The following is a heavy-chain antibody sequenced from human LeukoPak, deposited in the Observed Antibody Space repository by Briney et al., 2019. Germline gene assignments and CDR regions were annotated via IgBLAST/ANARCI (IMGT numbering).Heavy chain of an antibody. CDR1: GFTFSDYA. CDR3: ASLTAALGFYYGVGV. J-gene: IGHJ6*02. Sequence: PGRALRLSCVASGFTFSDYALHWVRQAPGKGLEWVALISYDSRHKKYADAVKGRFTLSRDNSTLYLQMNSLRTEDTAIYFCASLTAALGFYYGVGVWGQGTTVTVSS. V-gene: IGHV3-30-3*01. D-gene: IGHD2-21*02. CDR2: ISYDSRHK.